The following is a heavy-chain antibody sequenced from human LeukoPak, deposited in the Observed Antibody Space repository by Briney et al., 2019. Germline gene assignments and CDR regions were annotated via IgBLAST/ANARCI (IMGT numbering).Heavy chain of an antibody. Sequence: ASVKVSCKASGYTFTGYYMHWVRQAPGQGLEWMGWINPNSGGTNYAQKFQGRVTMTRDTSISTAYTELSRLRSDDTAVYYCAGPGQWLVPDYYYGMDVWGQGTTVTVSS. CDR2: INPNSGGT. J-gene: IGHJ6*02. CDR3: AGPGQWLVPDYYYGMDV. V-gene: IGHV1-2*02. D-gene: IGHD6-19*01. CDR1: GYTFTGYY.